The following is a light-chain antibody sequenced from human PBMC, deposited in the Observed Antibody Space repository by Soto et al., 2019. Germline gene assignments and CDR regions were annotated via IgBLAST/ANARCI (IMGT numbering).Light chain of an antibody. CDR3: QTWGAGIRV. J-gene: IGLJ2*01. V-gene: IGLV4-69*02. Sequence: QSVLAQSPSASASLGASVKLTCTLSSGHNTYAIAWHQQHPERGPRYLMKIDSDGSHSKGDGIPDRFSGSSSGAERYLTISRLQSEDEADYYCQTWGAGIRVFGGGTKLTVL. CDR1: SGHNTYA. CDR2: IDSDGSH.